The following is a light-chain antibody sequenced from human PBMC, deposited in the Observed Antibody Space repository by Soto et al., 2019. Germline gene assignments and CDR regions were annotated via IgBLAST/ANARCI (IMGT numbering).Light chain of an antibody. CDR2: AAS. Sequence: DLPITQAPSSPSASVGDRVTITCRASQSISSYLNWYQQKPGKAPKLLIYAASSLQSGVPSRFSGSGSETEFTLTISRLQPDDFATYFCHSRAFGQGTRLEIK. CDR3: HSRA. J-gene: IGKJ5*01. V-gene: IGKV1-39*01. CDR1: QSISSY.